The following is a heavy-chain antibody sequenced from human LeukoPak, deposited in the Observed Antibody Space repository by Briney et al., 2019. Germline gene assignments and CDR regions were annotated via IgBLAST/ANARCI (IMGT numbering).Heavy chain of an antibody. V-gene: IGHV3-7*01. D-gene: IGHD4-23*01. CDR1: GFTFSSYA. CDR3: AKERKLLPFDC. CDR2: IKQDGTEK. J-gene: IGHJ4*02. Sequence: GRSLRLSCAASGFTFSSYAMHWVRQAPGKGLEWVANIKQDGTEKYHVDSVKGRFTVSRDNSRNTLYLQMNSLRPEDTAVYYCAKERKLLPFDCWGQGTLVTVSS.